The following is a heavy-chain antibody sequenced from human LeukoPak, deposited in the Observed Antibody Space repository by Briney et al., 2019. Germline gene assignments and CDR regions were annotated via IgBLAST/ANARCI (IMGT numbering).Heavy chain of an antibody. CDR3: ARDYAYYYDSSGCYLLDAFDI. V-gene: IGHV1-18*01. D-gene: IGHD3-22*01. J-gene: IGHJ3*02. Sequence: ASVKVSCKASGYTFTIYGISWVRQAPGQGLEWMGWISAYNGNTNYAQKLQGRVTMTTDTSTSTAYMELRSLRSDDTAVYYCARDYAYYYDSSGCYLLDAFDIWGQGTMVTVSS. CDR2: ISAYNGNT. CDR1: GYTFTIYG.